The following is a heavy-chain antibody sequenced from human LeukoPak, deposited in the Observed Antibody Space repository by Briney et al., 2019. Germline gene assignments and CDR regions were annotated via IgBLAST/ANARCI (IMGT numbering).Heavy chain of an antibody. J-gene: IGHJ5*02. Sequence: SETLSLTCAVYGGSFSGYYWSWIRQPPGKGLEWIGEINHSGSTNYNPSLKSRVTISVDTSKNQFSLKLGSVTAADTAVYYCARDFYDFWSGYYGRWFDPWGQGTLVTVSS. CDR1: GGSFSGYY. V-gene: IGHV4-34*01. CDR3: ARDFYDFWSGYYGRWFDP. CDR2: INHSGST. D-gene: IGHD3-3*01.